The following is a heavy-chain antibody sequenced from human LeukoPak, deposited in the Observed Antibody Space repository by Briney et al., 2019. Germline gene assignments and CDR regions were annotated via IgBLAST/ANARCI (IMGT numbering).Heavy chain of an antibody. J-gene: IGHJ6*02. V-gene: IGHV3-53*01. CDR1: GFTVSSTY. CDR2: IYSGGST. Sequence: GGSLRLSCAASGFTVSSTYMSWVRQAPGKGLEWVSVIYSGGSTYYADSVKGRFTISRDNSKNTLYLQMNSLRAEDTAVYYCARWLPYYGMDVWGQGTTVTVSS. D-gene: IGHD5-12*01. CDR3: ARWLPYYGMDV.